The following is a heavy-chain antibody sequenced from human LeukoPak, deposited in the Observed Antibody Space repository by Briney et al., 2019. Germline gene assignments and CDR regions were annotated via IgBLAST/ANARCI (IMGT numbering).Heavy chain of an antibody. J-gene: IGHJ4*02. CDR1: GFTVSSNY. Sequence: GGSLRLSCAASGFTVSSNYMSWVRQAPGKGLEWVSVIYSGGSTYYADSVKGRFTISRDNSKNTLYLQMNSLRAEDTAVYYCAKDRGVLMVYAPLDYWGQGTLVTVSS. CDR2: IYSGGST. V-gene: IGHV3-53*01. CDR3: AKDRGVLMVYAPLDY. D-gene: IGHD2-8*01.